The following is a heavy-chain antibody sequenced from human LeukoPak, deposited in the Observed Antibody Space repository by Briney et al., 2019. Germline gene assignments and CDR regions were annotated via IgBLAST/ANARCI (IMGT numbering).Heavy chain of an antibody. CDR2: IYHSGST. D-gene: IGHD2-2*01. J-gene: IGHJ4*02. CDR3: ARNEPIVVVPAAPNPDRDPSFDY. V-gene: IGHV4-59*06. CDR1: GGSISSYY. Sequence: SETLSLTCTVSGGSISSYYWSWIRQPAGKGLEWIGYIYHSGSTYYNPSLKSRVTISVDRSKNQFSLKLSSVTAADTAVYYCARNEPIVVVPAAPNPDRDPSFDYWGQGTLVTVSS.